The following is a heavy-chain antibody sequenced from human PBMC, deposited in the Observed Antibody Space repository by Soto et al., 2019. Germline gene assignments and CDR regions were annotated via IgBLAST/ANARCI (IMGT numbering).Heavy chain of an antibody. V-gene: IGHV1-2*04. CDR2: INPNRGGT. D-gene: IGHD3-10*01. J-gene: IGHJ4*02. CDR1: GYTFTGYY. Sequence: ASVKVSCKASGYTFTGYYMHWVRQAPGQGLEWMGWINPNRGGTNYAQKFQGWVTMTRDTSISTAYMELSRLRSDDTAVYYCARAWYYYGSGSYYFDYWGQGTLVTVSS. CDR3: ARAWYYYGSGSYYFDY.